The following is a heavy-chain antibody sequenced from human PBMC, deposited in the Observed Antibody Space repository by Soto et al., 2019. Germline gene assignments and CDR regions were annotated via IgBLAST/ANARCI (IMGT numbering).Heavy chain of an antibody. CDR2: IYWDDDK. V-gene: IGHV2-5*02. D-gene: IGHD3-16*01. Sequence: QITLKESGPTLVKPTQTLTLTCTFSGFSLNTYGVGVGWIRQPPGKALEWLALIYWDDDKRSSPSLKSRLTITKDTSKNQVVLTMTNMDPVDTVTYYCARALGSWGAYYFDYWGQGTLVTVSS. CDR3: ARALGSWGAYYFDY. CDR1: GFSLNTYGVG. J-gene: IGHJ4*02.